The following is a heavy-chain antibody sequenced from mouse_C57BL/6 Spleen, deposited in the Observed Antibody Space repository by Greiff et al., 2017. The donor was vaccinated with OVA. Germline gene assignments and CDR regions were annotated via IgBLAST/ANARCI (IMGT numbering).Heavy chain of an antibody. CDR1: GFTFTNYW. CDR3: ARGGVYYGSSYDWYFDV. J-gene: IGHJ1*03. Sequence: VQLQQSGAELVRPGTSVKMSCKASGFTFTNYWIGWAKQRPGHGLEWIGDIYPGGGYTNYNEKFKGKATLTADKSSSTAYMQFSSLTSEDSAIYYSARGGVYYGSSYDWYFDVWGTGTTVTVSS. V-gene: IGHV1-63*01. CDR2: IYPGGGYT. D-gene: IGHD1-1*01.